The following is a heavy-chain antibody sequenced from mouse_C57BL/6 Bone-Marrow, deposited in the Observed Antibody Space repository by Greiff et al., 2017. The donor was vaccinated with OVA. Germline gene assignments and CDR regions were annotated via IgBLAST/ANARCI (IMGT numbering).Heavy chain of an antibody. V-gene: IGHV1-26*01. CDR2: INPNNGGT. Sequence: EVKLQQSGPELVKPGASVKISCKASGYTFTDYYMNWVKQSHGKSLEWIGDINPNNGGTSYNQKFKGKATLTVDKSSSTAYMELRSLTSEDSAVYYCARLDDYDEGGYWGQGTTLTVSS. D-gene: IGHD2-4*01. J-gene: IGHJ2*01. CDR1: GYTFTDYY. CDR3: ARLDDYDEGGY.